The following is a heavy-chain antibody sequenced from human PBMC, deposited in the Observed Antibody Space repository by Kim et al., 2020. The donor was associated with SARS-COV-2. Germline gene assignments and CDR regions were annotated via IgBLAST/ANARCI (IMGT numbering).Heavy chain of an antibody. D-gene: IGHD1-20*01. CDR3: ARYNKVHLTYYFDY. J-gene: IGHJ4*02. V-gene: IGHV4-4*06. Sequence: NPSLKSRVTLSVDTSRNQFSLGLRSVTAADTALYSCARYNKVHLTYYFDYWGQGTLVTVSS.